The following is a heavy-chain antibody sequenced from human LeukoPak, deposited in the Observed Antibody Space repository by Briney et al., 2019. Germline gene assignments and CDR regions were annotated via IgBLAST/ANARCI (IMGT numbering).Heavy chain of an antibody. J-gene: IGHJ3*02. Sequence: GSSVKVSCKASGGNFSRYGITWVRQAPGQGLERMGRIIPILGLANYAQKFQGRVAIIADKSTNTAYMELSSVTSEDTAVYYCVRDVSEGDAFEIWGQGTMVTVSS. CDR3: VRDVSEGDAFEI. V-gene: IGHV1-69*04. CDR2: IIPILGLA. CDR1: GGNFSRYG. D-gene: IGHD2-8*01.